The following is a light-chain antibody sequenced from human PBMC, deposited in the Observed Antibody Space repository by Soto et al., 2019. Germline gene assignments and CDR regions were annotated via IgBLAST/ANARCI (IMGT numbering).Light chain of an antibody. V-gene: IGLV7-43*01. CDR2: NTT. CDR1: TGAVTGSYY. CDR3: PLYYGPPQHWV. Sequence: QTVVTQEPSLTVSPGGTVTLTCASSTGAVTGSYYPNWFQQKPGQAPRALIYNTTNKHSWTPARFSGSLLGGKAALTLSGVQPEDEAEYYCPLYYGPPQHWVFGGGTQLTVL. J-gene: IGLJ3*02.